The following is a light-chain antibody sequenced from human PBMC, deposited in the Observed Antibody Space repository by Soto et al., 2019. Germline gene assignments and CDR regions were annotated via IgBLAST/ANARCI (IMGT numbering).Light chain of an antibody. Sequence: QSALTQPASVSGSPGQSITISCTGTSSDVGGYNYVSWYQQHPGKAPKLMIYEVSNRPSGVSNRCSGSKSGNTASLTISGLQAEDEAAYYCSSYTSSSTLVFGTGTKVTVL. CDR1: SSDVGGYNY. J-gene: IGLJ1*01. CDR3: SSYTSSSTLV. V-gene: IGLV2-14*01. CDR2: EVS.